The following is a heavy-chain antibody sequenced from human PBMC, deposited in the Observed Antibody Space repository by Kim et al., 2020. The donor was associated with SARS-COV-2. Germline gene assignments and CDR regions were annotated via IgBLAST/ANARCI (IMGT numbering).Heavy chain of an antibody. J-gene: IGHJ4*02. V-gene: IGHV4-59*01. CDR3: ARAPYDFWSGEPSAYLDY. D-gene: IGHD3-3*01. Sequence: KSRVTRSVDTSKKQFSLKLSSVTAADTAVYYCARAPYDFWSGEPSAYLDYWGQGTLVTVSS.